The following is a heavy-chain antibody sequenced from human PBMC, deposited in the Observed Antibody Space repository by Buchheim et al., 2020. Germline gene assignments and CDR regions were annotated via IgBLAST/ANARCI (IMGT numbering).Heavy chain of an antibody. CDR3: ARVQQQLVIYYYYYGMDV. CDR2: IKQDGSEK. V-gene: IGHV3-7*01. D-gene: IGHD6-13*01. Sequence: EVQLVESGGGLVQPGGSLRLSCAASGFTFSSYWMSWVRQAPGKGLEWVANIKQDGSEKYYVDSVKGRFTISRDNAKNSLYLKMNSLRAEDTAVYYCARVQQQLVIYYYYYGMDVWGQGTT. J-gene: IGHJ6*02. CDR1: GFTFSSYW.